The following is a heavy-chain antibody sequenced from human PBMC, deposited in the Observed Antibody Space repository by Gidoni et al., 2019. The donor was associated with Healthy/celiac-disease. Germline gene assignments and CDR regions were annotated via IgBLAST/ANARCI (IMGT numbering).Heavy chain of an antibody. CDR2: IYYSGST. J-gene: IGHJ4*02. CDR3: ARGVLPSDLGY. D-gene: IGHD3-10*01. V-gene: IGHV4-31*03. CDR1: GGSISSGGYY. Sequence: QVQLQESGPGLVKPSQTLSLTCTVPGGSISSGGYYWSWIRPHPGKGLEWIGYIYYSGSTYYNPSLKSRVTISVDTSKNQFSLKLSSVTAADTAVYYCARGVLPSDLGYWGQGTLVTVSS.